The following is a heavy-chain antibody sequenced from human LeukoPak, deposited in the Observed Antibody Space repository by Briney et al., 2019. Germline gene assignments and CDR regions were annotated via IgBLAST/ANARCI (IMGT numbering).Heavy chain of an antibody. CDR2: IYSGGST. CDR3: AKDRGAVAGQGYRYGMDV. J-gene: IGHJ6*02. Sequence: GGSLRLSCAASGFTVSSNYMSWVRQAPGKGLEWVSVIYSGGSTYYADSVKGRFTISRDNAKNSLYLQMNSLRPEDTALYYCAKDRGAVAGQGYRYGMDVWGQGTTVTVSS. V-gene: IGHV3-53*05. D-gene: IGHD6-19*01. CDR1: GFTVSSNY.